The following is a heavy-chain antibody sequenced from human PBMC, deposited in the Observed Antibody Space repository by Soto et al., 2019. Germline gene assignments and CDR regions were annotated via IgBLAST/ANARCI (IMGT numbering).Heavy chain of an antibody. V-gene: IGHV4-59*01. CDR3: ARDIAVAGWFDS. Sequence: QVQLQESGPGLVKPSETLSLTCTVSGGSISSYYWSWIRQPPGKGLDWIGYIYYRGSTNYNPSLKSRVTISVDTSKNQFSLKLSSVTAADTAVSYCARDIAVAGWFDSWGQGTLVTVSS. CDR2: IYYRGST. CDR1: GGSISSYY. J-gene: IGHJ5*01. D-gene: IGHD6-19*01.